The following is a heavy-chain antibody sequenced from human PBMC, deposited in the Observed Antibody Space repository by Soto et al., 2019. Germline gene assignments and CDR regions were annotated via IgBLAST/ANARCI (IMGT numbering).Heavy chain of an antibody. V-gene: IGHV4-28*01. J-gene: IGHJ5*02. Sequence: PSETLSLTCAVSGYSISSSNWWGWIRQPPGKGLEWIGYIYYSGTTYYNPSLKSRVTMSVDTSKNQFSLKLTSVTAVDTAVYYCAKLQWADYGGIFDPWGQGTLVT. CDR2: IYYSGTT. CDR3: AKLQWADYGGIFDP. D-gene: IGHD4-17*01. CDR1: GYSISSSNW.